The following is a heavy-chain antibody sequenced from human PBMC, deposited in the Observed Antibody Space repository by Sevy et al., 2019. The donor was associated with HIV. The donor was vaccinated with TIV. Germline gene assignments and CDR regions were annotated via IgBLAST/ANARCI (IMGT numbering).Heavy chain of an antibody. D-gene: IGHD3-22*01. CDR2: INSDGSST. CDR1: GFTFSSYW. CDR3: ARDTSAYYYDSSGLGAFDI. J-gene: IGHJ3*02. Sequence: GESLKISCAASGFTFSSYWMHWVRQAPGKGLVWVSRINSDGSSTSYADSVKGRFTISRDNAKNTLYLQMNSLRAEDTAVYYCARDTSAYYYDSSGLGAFDIWGQGTMVTVSS. V-gene: IGHV3-74*01.